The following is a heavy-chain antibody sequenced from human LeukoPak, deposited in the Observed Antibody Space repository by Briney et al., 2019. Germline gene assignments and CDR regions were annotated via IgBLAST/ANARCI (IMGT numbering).Heavy chain of an antibody. V-gene: IGHV3-48*03. CDR3: ATPPAAGAYHYYGMDV. J-gene: IGHJ6*02. Sequence: GGSLRLSCAASGFTFSSYEMNWVRQAPGKGLEWVSYISSSGSTIYYADSVKGRFTISRDNAKNSLYLQMNSLRAEDTAVYYCATPPAAGAYHYYGMDVWGQGTTVTVSS. D-gene: IGHD6-13*01. CDR1: GFTFSSYE. CDR2: ISSSGSTI.